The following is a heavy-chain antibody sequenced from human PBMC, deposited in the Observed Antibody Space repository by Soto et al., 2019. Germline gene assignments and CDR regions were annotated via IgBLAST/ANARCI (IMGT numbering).Heavy chain of an antibody. CDR1: GFSLSTSGVG. CDR3: AHRRSGYSGYDSGFDP. CDR2: IYWDDDK. V-gene: IGHV2-5*02. Sequence: QITLKESGPTLVKPTQTLTLTCTFSGFSLSTSGVGVGWIRQPPGKALEWLALIYWDDDKRYSPSLKSRLTITKDTSKNQVVLTMTNMDPVDTATYYCAHRRSGYSGYDSGFDPWGQGTLVTVSS. D-gene: IGHD5-12*01. J-gene: IGHJ5*02.